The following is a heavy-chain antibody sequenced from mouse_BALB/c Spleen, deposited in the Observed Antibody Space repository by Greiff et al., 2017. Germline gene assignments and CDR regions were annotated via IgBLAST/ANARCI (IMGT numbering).Heavy chain of an antibody. V-gene: IGHV5-9-4*01. J-gene: IGHJ2*01. Sequence: EVHLVESGGDLVKPGGSLKLSCAASGFTFSSYAMSWVRQSPEKRLEWVAEISSGGSYTYYPDTVTGRFTISRDNAKNTLYLEMSSLRSEDTAMYYCARDGSYESFDYWGQGTTLTVSS. CDR2: ISSGGSYT. CDR1: GFTFSSYA. CDR3: ARDGSYESFDY. D-gene: IGHD1-1*02.